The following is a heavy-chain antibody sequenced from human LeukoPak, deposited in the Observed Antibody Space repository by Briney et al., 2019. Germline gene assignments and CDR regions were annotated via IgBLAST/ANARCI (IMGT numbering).Heavy chain of an antibody. D-gene: IGHD6-13*01. CDR2: IIPIFGTA. CDR1: GGTFSSYA. J-gene: IGHJ4*02. V-gene: IGHV1-69*01. CDR3: ARTYGAAAGKNYFDY. Sequence: SVKVSCKASGGTFSSYAISWVRQAPGQGLEWMGGIIPIFGTANYAQKFQGRVTITADESTSTAYMELSGLRSEDTAVYYCARTYGAAAGKNYFDYWGQGTLVTVSS.